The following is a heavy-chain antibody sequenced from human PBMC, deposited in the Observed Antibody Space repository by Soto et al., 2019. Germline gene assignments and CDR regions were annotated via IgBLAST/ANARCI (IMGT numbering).Heavy chain of an antibody. CDR1: DFSFTSHG. D-gene: IGHD2-2*01. J-gene: IGHJ4*02. Sequence: ASVKVSCKAYDFSFTSHGISWVLQAPGQGLEWMGWISLYNGNTNYAQQFQGRVTMTTDTSTSTAYMELRSLRSDDTAMYFCAIYHLELFRFDYWGQGTLVTVSS. V-gene: IGHV1-18*04. CDR3: AIYHLELFRFDY. CDR2: ISLYNGNT.